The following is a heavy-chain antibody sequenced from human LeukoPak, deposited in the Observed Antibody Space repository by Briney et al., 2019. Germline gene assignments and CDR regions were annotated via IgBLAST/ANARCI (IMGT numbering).Heavy chain of an antibody. CDR1: GGSISGYF. D-gene: IGHD6-13*01. V-gene: IGHV4-59*01. J-gene: IGHJ1*01. Sequence: GSLRLSCTVSGGSISGYFWSWIRQPPGEGLEWIGYIYYSGSTNYNPSLKSRVTISVDTSKNQFSLKLSSVTAADTAVYYCARSITSSWYGDFQHWGQGTLVTVSS. CDR2: IYYSGST. CDR3: ARSITSSWYGDFQH.